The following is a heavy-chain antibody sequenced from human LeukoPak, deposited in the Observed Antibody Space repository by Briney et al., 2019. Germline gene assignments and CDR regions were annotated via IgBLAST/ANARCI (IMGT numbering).Heavy chain of an antibody. V-gene: IGHV4-59*12. D-gene: IGHD2-2*01. CDR2: IYYSGST. CDR3: ARVDCSSTLRYYYYGMDV. J-gene: IGHJ6*02. Sequence: SETLSLTCTVSGGSISSYYWSWIRQPPGKGLEWIGYIYYSGSTNYNPSLKSRVTISVDTSKNQFSLKLSSVTAADTAVYYCARVDCSSTLRYYYYGMDVWGQGTTVTVSS. CDR1: GGSISSYY.